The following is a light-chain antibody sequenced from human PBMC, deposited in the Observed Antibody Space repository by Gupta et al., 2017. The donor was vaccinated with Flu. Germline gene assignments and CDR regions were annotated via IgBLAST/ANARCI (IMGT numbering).Light chain of an antibody. CDR3: QQYNTYPWT. CDR1: QSIYIW. J-gene: IGKJ1*01. CDR2: KAS. V-gene: IGKV1-5*03. Sequence: DIQMTQSPSTLSASVGDGVTITCRASQSIYIWLAWYQQKPGKAPNLLIYKASSLESGVPSRFSGSGVGTEFTLTISSLQPDDFATYYCQQYNTYPWTFGQGTKVEI.